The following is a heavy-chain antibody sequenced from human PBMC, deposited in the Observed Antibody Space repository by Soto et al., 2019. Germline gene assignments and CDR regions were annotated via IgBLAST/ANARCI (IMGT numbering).Heavy chain of an antibody. CDR2: ISAYNGNT. CDR1: GYTFTSYG. Sequence: QVQLVQSGGEVKKPGASVKVSCKASGYTFTSYGISWVRQAPGQGLEWMGWISAYNGNTNYAQTLQGRVTMTTDTSTSTAYMELRSLRSDDTAVYYCATKTEGYSSGWYYFDYWGQGTLVTVSS. V-gene: IGHV1-18*01. J-gene: IGHJ4*02. CDR3: ATKTEGYSSGWYYFDY. D-gene: IGHD6-19*01.